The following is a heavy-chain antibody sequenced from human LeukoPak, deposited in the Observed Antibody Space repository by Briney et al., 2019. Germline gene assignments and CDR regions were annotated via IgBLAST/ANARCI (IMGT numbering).Heavy chain of an antibody. Sequence: GGSLSLSCAASGFTFSDYYMSWIRQAPGKGLEWVSFVSSTGSYTNFADSVKGRFSISRDNAKNSLYLQMNSLRAEDTAVYYCASRRSSGAFEYWGQGTLVTVSS. CDR3: ASRRSSGAFEY. V-gene: IGHV3-11*03. CDR1: GFTFSDYY. CDR2: VSSTGSYT. J-gene: IGHJ4*02. D-gene: IGHD6-19*01.